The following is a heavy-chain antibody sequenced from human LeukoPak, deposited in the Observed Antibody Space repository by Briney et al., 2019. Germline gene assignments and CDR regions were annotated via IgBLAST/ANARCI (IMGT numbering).Heavy chain of an antibody. CDR3: ARDLLSSSWYLGAFDI. J-gene: IGHJ3*02. V-gene: IGHV3-21*01. Sequence: PGGSLRLSCAASGFTFGSYSMNWVRQAPGKGLEWVSSISSSSSYIYYADSVKGRFTISRDNAKNSLHLQMNSLRAEDTAVYYCARDLLSSSWYLGAFDIWGQGTMVTVSS. CDR2: ISSSSSYI. D-gene: IGHD6-13*01. CDR1: GFTFGSYS.